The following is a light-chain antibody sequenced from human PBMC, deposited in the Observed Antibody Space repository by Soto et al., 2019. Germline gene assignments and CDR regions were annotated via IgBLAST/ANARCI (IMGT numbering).Light chain of an antibody. Sequence: DIQMTQSPSSLSASVVDRVTITCRASQSISSYLNWYQQKPGKAPKLLTYAASSLQSGVPSRFSGSGSGTDFTLSISSLQPEDFATYYCQQSYSTPLTFGGGTKV. J-gene: IGKJ4*01. V-gene: IGKV1-39*01. CDR3: QQSYSTPLT. CDR2: AAS. CDR1: QSISSY.